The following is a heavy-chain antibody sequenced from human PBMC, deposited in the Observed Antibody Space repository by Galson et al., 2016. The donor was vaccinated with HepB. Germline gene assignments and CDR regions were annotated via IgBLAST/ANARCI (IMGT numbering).Heavy chain of an antibody. Sequence: SLRLSCAASGFTFSSYSMNWVRQAPGKGLEWVSSISSSSSYIYYADSVKGRFTISRDNAKNSLYLQMNSLRAEDTAVYYCARVIRLNAFDYWGQGTLVTVSS. CDR3: ARVIRLNAFDY. CDR2: ISSSSSYI. J-gene: IGHJ4*02. V-gene: IGHV3-21*01. CDR1: GFTFSSYS. D-gene: IGHD3-16*01.